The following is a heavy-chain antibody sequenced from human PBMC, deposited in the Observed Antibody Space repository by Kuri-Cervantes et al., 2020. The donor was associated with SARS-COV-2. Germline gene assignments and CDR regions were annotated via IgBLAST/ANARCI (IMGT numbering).Heavy chain of an antibody. CDR1: GFTFSSYW. V-gene: IGHV3-7*01. CDR2: IKQDGSEK. D-gene: IGHD2-15*01. CDR3: AREAFGYCSGGSCYSHY. J-gene: IGHJ4*02. Sequence: GGSLRLSCAASGFTFSSYWMSWVRQAPGKGLEWVANIKQDGSEKYYVDSVKGRFTISRDNAKNSLYLQMNSLRAEDTAVYYCAREAFGYCSGGSCYSHYWGQGTLVIVSS.